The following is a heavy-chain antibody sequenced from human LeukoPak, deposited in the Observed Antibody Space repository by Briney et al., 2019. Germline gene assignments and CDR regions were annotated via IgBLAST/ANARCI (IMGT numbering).Heavy chain of an antibody. D-gene: IGHD6-19*01. J-gene: IGHJ4*02. Sequence: GGSLRLSCAAYGFTFSNAWMSWVRQAPGKGLEWVGRIKSKTDGGTTDYAAPVKGRFTISRDDSKNTLYLQMNSLKTEDTAVYYCTTVTSQWLVYYFDYWGQGTLVTVSS. CDR3: TTVTSQWLVYYFDY. CDR2: IKSKTDGGTT. V-gene: IGHV3-15*01. CDR1: GFTFSNAW.